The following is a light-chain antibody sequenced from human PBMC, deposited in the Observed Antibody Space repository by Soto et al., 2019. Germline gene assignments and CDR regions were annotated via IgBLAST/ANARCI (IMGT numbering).Light chain of an antibody. J-gene: IGKJ5*01. CDR2: GAS. CDR1: QSVSSSY. Sequence: EIVLTQSPGTLSLSPGERATLYCRASQSVSSSYLAWYQQKPGQAPRLLIYGASSRATGIPDRFSGSGSGTDFTLTISRLEPEDFAVYYCQQYDSSITFGQGTRLEIK. CDR3: QQYDSSIT. V-gene: IGKV3-20*01.